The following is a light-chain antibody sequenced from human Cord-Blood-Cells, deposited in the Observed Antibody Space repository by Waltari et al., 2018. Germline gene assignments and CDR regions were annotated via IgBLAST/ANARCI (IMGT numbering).Light chain of an antibody. CDR1: SSDVGSYNL. CDR3: CSYAGSSTYV. J-gene: IGLJ1*01. Sequence: QSALTQPASVSGSPGQSITISCTGTSSDVGSYNLVSWYQQHPGKAPKPMIYEGSKRPSGVSNRFSGSKSGTPASLTISGLQAEDEADYYCCSYAGSSTYVFGTGTKVTVL. V-gene: IGLV2-23*01. CDR2: EGS.